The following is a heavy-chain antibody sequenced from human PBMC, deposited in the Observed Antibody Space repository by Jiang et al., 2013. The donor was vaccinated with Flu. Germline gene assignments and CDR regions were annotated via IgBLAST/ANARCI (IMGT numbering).Heavy chain of an antibody. CDR1: GYTFSNYG. Sequence: KVSCKASGYTFSNYGINWVRQAPGQGLEWMGWISAYNGNTNYAQRFYGRVTMTTDTSTSTAYMELRGLKSDDTAIYYCATLMWFGEVPFDYWGQGSLVTVSS. CDR2: ISAYNGNT. CDR3: ATLMWFGEVPFDY. D-gene: IGHD3-10*01. J-gene: IGHJ4*02. V-gene: IGHV1-18*01.